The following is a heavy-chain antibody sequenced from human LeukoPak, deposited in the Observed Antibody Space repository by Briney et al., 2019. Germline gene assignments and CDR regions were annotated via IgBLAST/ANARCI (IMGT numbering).Heavy chain of an antibody. CDR3: ARFSRYSSSL. J-gene: IGHJ4*02. CDR2: IYHSGST. D-gene: IGHD6-13*01. V-gene: IGHV4-38-2*02. CDR1: GYSISSGYY. Sequence: SETLSLTCTVSGYSISSGYYWGWIRQPPGKGLEWIGSIYHSGSTYYNPSLMSRVTISVDTSKNQFSLKLSSVTAADTAVYYCARFSRYSSSLWGQGTLVTVSS.